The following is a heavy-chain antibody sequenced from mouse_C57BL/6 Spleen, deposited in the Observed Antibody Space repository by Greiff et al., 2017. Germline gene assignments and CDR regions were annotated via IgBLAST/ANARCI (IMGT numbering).Heavy chain of an antibody. D-gene: IGHD1-1*01. CDR3: ARGGNYYGSSFYYYARDD. V-gene: IGHV5-16*01. J-gene: IGHJ4*01. CDR2: INYDGSST. CDR1: GFTFSDYY. Sequence: EVQGVESEGGLVQPGSSMKLSCTASGFTFSDYYMAWVRQVPEKGLEWVANINYDGSSTYYLDSLTSRFILSRDNAKHILHLQMSSLKSEGTASYYCARGGNYYGSSFYYYARDDWGREASVAISS.